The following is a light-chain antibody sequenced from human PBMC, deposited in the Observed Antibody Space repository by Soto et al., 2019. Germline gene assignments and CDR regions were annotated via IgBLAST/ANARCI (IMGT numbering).Light chain of an antibody. CDR2: DAS. J-gene: IGKJ4*01. V-gene: IGKV1-5*01. Sequence: DVQMTQSHSSLSASVGDRVTITCRASPSLNNWLAWYQQKPGKAHKFLIYDASTLETGVPSRFSGSASGTDFNLTISGLQTEDGASYDCQHDDSYPLNFGGGT. CDR3: QHDDSYPLN. CDR1: PSLNNW.